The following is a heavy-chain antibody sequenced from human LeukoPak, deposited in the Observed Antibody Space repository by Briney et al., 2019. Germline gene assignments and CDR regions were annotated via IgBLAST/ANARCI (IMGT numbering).Heavy chain of an antibody. CDR3: ARGNHKVDY. V-gene: IGHV3-48*04. Sequence: GGSLRLSCAASGFTFSSYSMNWVRQAAGKGLEWGSYISSSSSTIYYADSVKGRFTISRDNAKNSLYLQMNSLRAEDTAVYYCARGNHKVDYWGQGTLVTVSS. CDR2: ISSSSSTI. J-gene: IGHJ4*02. D-gene: IGHD1-14*01. CDR1: GFTFSSYS.